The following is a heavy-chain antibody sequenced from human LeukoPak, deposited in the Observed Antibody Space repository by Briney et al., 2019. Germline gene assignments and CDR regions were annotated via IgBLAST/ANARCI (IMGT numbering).Heavy chain of an antibody. J-gene: IGHJ6*03. Sequence: PSETLSLTCAVYGGSFSGYYWSWIRQSPGKGLEWIGEINHSGSTKYNPSLKSRVTISVDTSKNQSSLKLNSVTAADTAVYYCARGRVTMVRGAHGTQGYYMDVWGKGTTVTVSS. CDR1: GGSFSGYY. CDR3: ARGRVTMVRGAHGTQGYYMDV. V-gene: IGHV4-34*01. CDR2: INHSGST. D-gene: IGHD3-10*01.